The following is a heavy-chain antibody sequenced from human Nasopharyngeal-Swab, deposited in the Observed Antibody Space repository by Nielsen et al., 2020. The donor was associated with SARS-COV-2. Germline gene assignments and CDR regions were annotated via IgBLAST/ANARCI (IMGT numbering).Heavy chain of an antibody. Sequence: GGSLRLSCVASGYSFRTYGMSWVRQAPGKGLEWVAAIVGSGDISGSDGSSTSYADSVKGRFTISRDNAKNTLYLQMNSLRAEDTAVYYCARVPNRGYFDYWGQGTLVTVSS. V-gene: IGHV3-74*01. J-gene: IGHJ4*02. CDR3: ARVPNRGYFDY. D-gene: IGHD3-10*01. CDR2: IVGSGDISGSDGSST. CDR1: GYSFRTYG.